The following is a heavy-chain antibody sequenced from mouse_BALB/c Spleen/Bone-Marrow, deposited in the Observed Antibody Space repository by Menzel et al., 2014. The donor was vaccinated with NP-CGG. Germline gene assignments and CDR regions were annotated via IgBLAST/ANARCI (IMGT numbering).Heavy chain of an antibody. CDR1: GYAFSTSW. D-gene: IGHD2-3*01. CDR3: ARSDGYRTMDY. J-gene: IGHJ4*01. V-gene: IGHV1-82*01. Sequence: QVQLQQSGPELVEPGASVKISCKASGYAFSTSWMNWVKQRPGQGLEWIGRIYPGDGDTNYNGKFKGKATLTADKSSSTAYMQLSSLTSVDSAVYFCARSDGYRTMDYWGQGTSVTVSS. CDR2: IYPGDGDT.